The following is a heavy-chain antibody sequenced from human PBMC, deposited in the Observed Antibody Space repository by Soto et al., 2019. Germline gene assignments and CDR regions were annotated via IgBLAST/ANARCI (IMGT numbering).Heavy chain of an antibody. CDR2: ICNSGTT. Sequence: QVQLQESGPTLVKPSETLSLTCTVSGGSIRSYCWTWIRQPPGEGLEWIGCICNSGTTNSNPSLHSRVASSIDTHKNQFSWQLSSVTVADTACYYCAGGGSIVGATRRILDVWGKGPTVTVSS. CDR3: AGGGSIVGATRRILDV. V-gene: IGHV4-59*03. J-gene: IGHJ6*04. D-gene: IGHD1-26*01. CDR1: GGSIRSYC.